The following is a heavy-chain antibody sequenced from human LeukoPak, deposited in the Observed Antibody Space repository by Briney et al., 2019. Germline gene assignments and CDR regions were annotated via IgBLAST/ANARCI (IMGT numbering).Heavy chain of an antibody. D-gene: IGHD2-2*01. Sequence: SETLSLTCAVYGGSFSGYYWSWIRQPPGKGLEWIGEINHSGSTNYNPYLKSRVTISVDTSKNQFSLKLSSVTTADTAVYYCARVMSRTSCYQHGGQGTLVTVSS. CDR2: INHSGST. V-gene: IGHV4-34*01. CDR3: ARVMSRTSCYQH. CDR1: GGSFSGYY. J-gene: IGHJ4*02.